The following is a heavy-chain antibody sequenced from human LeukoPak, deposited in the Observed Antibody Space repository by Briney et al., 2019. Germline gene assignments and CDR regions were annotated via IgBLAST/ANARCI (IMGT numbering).Heavy chain of an antibody. V-gene: IGHV3-48*03. CDR2: ISSTGSTI. D-gene: IGHD5-18*01. CDR1: GFTFSTYE. CDR3: VRGPGYSYGAYYCYGMDV. Sequence: HTGGSLRLSCAASGFTFSTYEMNWVRQAPGKGLEWVSYISSTGSTIYYADSVKGRFTISRDNAKNSLNLEMNSLRAEDTAVYYCVRGPGYSYGAYYCYGMDVWGQGTTVTVSS. J-gene: IGHJ6*02.